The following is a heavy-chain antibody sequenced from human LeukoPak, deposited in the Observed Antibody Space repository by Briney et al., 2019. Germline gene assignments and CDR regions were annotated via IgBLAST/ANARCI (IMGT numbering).Heavy chain of an antibody. CDR2: INHSGST. V-gene: IGHV4-34*01. J-gene: IGHJ6*03. D-gene: IGHD3-3*01. CDR1: GGSFSGYY. CDR3: ARGLVDFWSGYYTRLGAYYMDV. Sequence: PSETLSLTCAVYGGSFSGYYWSWIRQPPGKGLEWIGEINHSGSTNYNPSLKSRVTIAVDTSKNQFSQKLSSVTAADTAVYYCARGLVDFWSGYYTRLGAYYMDVWGKGTTVTVSS.